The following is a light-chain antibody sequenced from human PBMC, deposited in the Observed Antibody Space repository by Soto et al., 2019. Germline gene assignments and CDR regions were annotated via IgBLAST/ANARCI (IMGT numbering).Light chain of an antibody. CDR2: RDT. Sequence: SYELTQPLSVSVALGQTARITCRGYNIGYKNVHWYQQKPGQAPLLVIYRDTNRPSGIPERFSGSNSGNTAALTITRAQAGDEADYYCQVWDNSLELFGGGTQLTVL. CDR3: QVWDNSLEL. V-gene: IGLV3-9*01. J-gene: IGLJ7*01. CDR1: NIGYKN.